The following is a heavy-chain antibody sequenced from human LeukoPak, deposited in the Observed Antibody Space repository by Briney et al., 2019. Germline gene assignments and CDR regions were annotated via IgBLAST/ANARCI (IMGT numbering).Heavy chain of an antibody. Sequence: GGSLRLSCAASGFTFSSYGMHWVRQAPGEGLEWVAVISYDGSNKYYADSVKGRFTISRDNSKNTLYLQMNSLRAEDTAVYYCAKDEAADYYFDYWGQGTLVTVSS. V-gene: IGHV3-30*18. CDR3: AKDEAADYYFDY. CDR2: ISYDGSNK. D-gene: IGHD6-13*01. J-gene: IGHJ4*02. CDR1: GFTFSSYG.